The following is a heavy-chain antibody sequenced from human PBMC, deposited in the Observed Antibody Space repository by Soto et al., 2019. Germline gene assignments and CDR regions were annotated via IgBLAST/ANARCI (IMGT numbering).Heavy chain of an antibody. CDR3: ARRYYADRGGHYGPPIGP. CDR1: GGTFSSYA. D-gene: IGHD3-22*01. J-gene: IGHJ5*02. Sequence: SVKVSCKASGGTFSSYAINCVRQAPGQGLEWMGGIIPMFDTTNYAQKFQGRVTITADESTSTSYMELSSLRAEDTAVYYCARRYYADRGGHYGPPIGPWGQRTPVTVS. CDR2: IIPMFDTT. V-gene: IGHV1-69*13.